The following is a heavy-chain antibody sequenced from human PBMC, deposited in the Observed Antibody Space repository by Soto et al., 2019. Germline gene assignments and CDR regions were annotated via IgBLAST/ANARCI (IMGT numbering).Heavy chain of an antibody. D-gene: IGHD4-4*01. V-gene: IGHV4-39*01. CDR3: ARLTATVYYMDV. J-gene: IGHJ6*03. Sequence: PSETLSLTCTVSGGSISSSSYYWGWIRQPPGKGLEWIGSIYYSGSTYYNPSLKSRVTISVDTSKNQFSLKLSSVTAADTAVYYCARLTATVYYMDVWGKGTTVTVSS. CDR2: IYYSGST. CDR1: GGSISSSSYY.